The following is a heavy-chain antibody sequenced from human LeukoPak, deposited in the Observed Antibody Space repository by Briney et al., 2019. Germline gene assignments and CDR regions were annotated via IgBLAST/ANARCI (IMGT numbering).Heavy chain of an antibody. V-gene: IGHV3-15*07. Sequence: GGSLRLSCAASGFTVSSNYMNWVRQAPGKGLEWVAHIKSETNGGTADYAAAVEGRFTISRDDSKNTLYLQMNSLKIEDTAVYFCTTNPGTWGDFWGQGSLVTVSS. D-gene: IGHD7-27*01. J-gene: IGHJ4*02. CDR1: GFTVSSNY. CDR2: IKSETNGGTA. CDR3: TTNPGTWGDF.